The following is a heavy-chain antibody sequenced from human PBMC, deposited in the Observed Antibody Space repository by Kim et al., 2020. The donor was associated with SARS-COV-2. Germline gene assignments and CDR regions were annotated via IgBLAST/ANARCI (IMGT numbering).Heavy chain of an antibody. V-gene: IGHV3-48*02. J-gene: IGHJ4*02. D-gene: IGHD3-22*01. CDR3: AREGRDSSGYYGGAYDY. Sequence: GGSLRLSCAASGFTFSSYSMNWVRQAPGKGLEWVSYISSSSSTIYYADSVKGRFTISRDNAKNSLYLQMNSLRDEDTAVYYCAREGRDSSGYYGGAYDYWGQGTLVTVSS. CDR2: ISSSSSTI. CDR1: GFTFSSYS.